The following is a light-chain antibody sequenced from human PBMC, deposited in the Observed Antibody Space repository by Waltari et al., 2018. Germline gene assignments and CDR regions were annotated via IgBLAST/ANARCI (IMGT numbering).Light chain of an antibody. CDR2: DKN. V-gene: IGLV3-19*01. CDR3: HSRDASGVGGS. Sequence: SSELTQDPAVSVAMGQTVRITCQGDSLRSYYASWYQQRPGQAPRLVMYDKNNRPSGVPDRFSGSSSHNTASLTITGAQAEDEASDYCHSRDASGVGGSFGGGTKLTVL. CDR1: SLRSYY. J-gene: IGLJ2*01.